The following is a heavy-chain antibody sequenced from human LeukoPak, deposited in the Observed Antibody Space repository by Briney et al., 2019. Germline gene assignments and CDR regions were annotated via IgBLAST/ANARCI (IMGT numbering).Heavy chain of an antibody. CDR2: IYYSGST. CDR3: ARGGWSLDY. J-gene: IGHJ4*02. V-gene: IGHV4-59*01. CDR1: GGSLSNNY. Sequence: SATLSLTCTVSGGSLSNNYWSWIRQPPGRGLEWIGYIYYSGSTSYNPSLNSRLTISVDTSKNQLSLKLNSVTAADTAVYYCARGGWSLDYWGQGTLATVSS. D-gene: IGHD2-15*01.